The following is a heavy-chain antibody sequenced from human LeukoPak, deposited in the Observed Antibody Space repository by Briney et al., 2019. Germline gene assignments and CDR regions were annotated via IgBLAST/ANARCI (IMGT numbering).Heavy chain of an antibody. D-gene: IGHD3-22*01. V-gene: IGHV1-69*01. CDR3: ARVMAYYYDSSGYYSYYYYGMDV. CDR2: IIPIFGTA. CDR1: GGTFSSYA. J-gene: IGHJ6*02. Sequence: GASVTVSCTASGGTFSSYAISWVRQAPGQGLEWMGGIIPIFGTANYAQKFQGRVTITADESTSTAYMELSSLRSEDTAVYYCARVMAYYYDSSGYYSYYYYGMDVWGQGTTVTVSS.